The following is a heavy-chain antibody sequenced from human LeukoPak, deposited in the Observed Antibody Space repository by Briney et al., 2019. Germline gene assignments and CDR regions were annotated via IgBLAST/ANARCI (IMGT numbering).Heavy chain of an antibody. CDR2: INSGSGTT. CDR1: GFTFSIYS. Sequence: PGGSLRLSCAASGFTFSIYSMNWVRQAPGKGLEWISYINSGSGTTYYADSVKGRFTISRDNAKNSLYLQMNSLRAEDTAVYYCTKEVRFQIDYWGQGTLVTVSA. V-gene: IGHV3-48*01. J-gene: IGHJ4*02. D-gene: IGHD3-3*01. CDR3: TKEVRFQIDY.